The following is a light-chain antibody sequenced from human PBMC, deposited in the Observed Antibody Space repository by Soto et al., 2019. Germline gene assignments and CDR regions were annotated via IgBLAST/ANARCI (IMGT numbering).Light chain of an antibody. J-gene: IGKJ2*01. CDR2: LGS. CDR3: MQALQTPPT. V-gene: IGKV2-28*01. Sequence: IVMTQSPLSLPVTPGEPASISCRSSQSLLHSNGYNYLDWYLQKPGQSPQLLIYLGSNLSSGVPDRFSGSGSGTDFTLKISRVEAEDVGVYYCMQALQTPPTFGQGTKLEIK. CDR1: QSLLHSNGYNY.